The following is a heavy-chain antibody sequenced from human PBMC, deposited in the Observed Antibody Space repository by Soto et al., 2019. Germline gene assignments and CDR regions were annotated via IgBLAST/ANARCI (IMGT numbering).Heavy chain of an antibody. CDR3: ARDRYIVVVTAILFGWFDP. CDR2: ISGYNGNT. D-gene: IGHD2-21*02. CDR1: GYTFTSYG. J-gene: IGHJ5*02. Sequence: QVQLVQSGAEVKKPGASVKVSCKASGYTFTSYGISWVRQAPGQGLEWMGWISGYNGNTNYAQKFQGRVTITADESTSTAYMELSSLRSEDTAVYYCARDRYIVVVTAILFGWFDPWGQGTLVTVSS. V-gene: IGHV1-18*01.